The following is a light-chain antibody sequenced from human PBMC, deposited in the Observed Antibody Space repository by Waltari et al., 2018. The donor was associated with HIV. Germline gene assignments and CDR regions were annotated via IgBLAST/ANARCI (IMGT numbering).Light chain of an antibody. CDR3: QQYNRFPAT. Sequence: DIQFTQSPSSVSASIGDRVTITCRAAEDANIWLAWYHQRPGEAPRSLIYAAFTLQGGVPSRFSGSGFGTHFTLTIDNMQPEDFGTYYCQQYNRFPATFGGGTTVDI. CDR1: EDANIW. V-gene: IGKV1D-16*01. J-gene: IGKJ4*01. CDR2: AAF.